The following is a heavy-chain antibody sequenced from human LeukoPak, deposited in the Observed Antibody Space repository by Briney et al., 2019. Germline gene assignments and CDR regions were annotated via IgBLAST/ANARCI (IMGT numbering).Heavy chain of an antibody. CDR3: ARFGLSSYGMDV. V-gene: IGHV3-74*01. J-gene: IGHJ6*02. CDR1: GFTFSSYW. D-gene: IGHD3-10*01. CDR2: INSDGSST. Sequence: GGSLTLSCAASGFTFSSYWMHWVRQAPGKGLVWVSRINSDGSSTSYADSVKGRFTISRDNAKNTLYLQMNSLRAEDTAVYYCARFGLSSYGMDVWGQGTTVTVSS.